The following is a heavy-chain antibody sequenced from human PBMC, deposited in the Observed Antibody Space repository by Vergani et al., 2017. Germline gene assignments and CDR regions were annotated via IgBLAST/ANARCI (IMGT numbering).Heavy chain of an antibody. J-gene: IGHJ4*02. CDR1: GFTFSSYA. D-gene: IGHD3-22*01. CDR3: ARDSNYDSSGYYPIFDY. CDR2: ISGSGGST. V-gene: IGHV3-23*01. Sequence: EVQLLESGGGMVQPGGSLRLSCAASGFTFSSYAMSWVRQAPGKGLEWVSAISGSGGSTYYADSVKGRFTISRDNSKYKLYLQMNSLRAEDTAVYYCARDSNYDSSGYYPIFDYWGQGTMVTVSS.